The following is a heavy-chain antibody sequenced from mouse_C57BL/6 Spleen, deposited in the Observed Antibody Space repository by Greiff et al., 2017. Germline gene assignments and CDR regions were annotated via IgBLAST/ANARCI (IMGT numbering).Heavy chain of an antibody. J-gene: IGHJ2*01. V-gene: IGHV1-69*01. Sequence: QVQLHQSGPELVMPGASVKLSCKASGYTFTSYCMHWVKQRPGQSLEWIGEINPSDSYTNYNQKFKGKSTLTVDKSSSTAYMELSSLTSEDSAVYYCAKGGHGRDYFDYWGQGTTLTVSS. D-gene: IGHD6-1*01. CDR3: AKGGHGRDYFDY. CDR1: GYTFTSYC. CDR2: INPSDSYT.